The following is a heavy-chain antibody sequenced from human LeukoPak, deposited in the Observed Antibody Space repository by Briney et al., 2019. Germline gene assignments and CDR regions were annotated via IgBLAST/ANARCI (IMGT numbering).Heavy chain of an antibody. V-gene: IGHV3-23*01. CDR2: VSGSGDST. D-gene: IGHD3-3*01. CDR3: AKLRDDFWSGSRPYYFDY. J-gene: IGHJ4*02. CDR1: GFTFSSYA. Sequence: GGSLRLSCAASGFTFSSYAMSWVRQAPGKGLEWVSTVSGSGDSTYYADSVKGRFTISRDNSKNTLCLHMNSLRAEDTAVYYCAKLRDDFWSGSRPYYFDYWGQGTLVTVSS.